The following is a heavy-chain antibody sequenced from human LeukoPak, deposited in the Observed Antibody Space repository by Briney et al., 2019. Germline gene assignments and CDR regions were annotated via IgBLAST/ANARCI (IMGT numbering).Heavy chain of an antibody. D-gene: IGHD3-22*01. CDR2: ISSSGSTI. CDR1: GFTFSSYE. V-gene: IGHV3-48*03. CDR3: ARGITMIVDWFDP. J-gene: IGHJ5*02. Sequence: GGSLRLSCAASGFTFSSYEMNWVRQAPGKGLEWVSYISSSGSTIYYAGSVKGRFTISRDNAKNSLYLQMNSLRAEDTAVYYCARGITMIVDWFDPWGQGTLVTVSS.